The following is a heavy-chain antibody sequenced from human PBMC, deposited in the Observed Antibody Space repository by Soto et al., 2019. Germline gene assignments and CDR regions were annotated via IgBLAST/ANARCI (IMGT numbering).Heavy chain of an antibody. V-gene: IGHV2-5*01. J-gene: IGHJ6*02. CDR2: IYWNDDK. CDR3: AHGVFTIYYAIDV. Sequence: QITLKESGPTLVKPTQTLTLTCTFSGFSLTTSGVAVGWIRQSPGKALEWLALIYWNDDKRYSPSLNNRLTIAKDTSKNQVVLTMTNMEPVDTATYYCAHGVFTIYYAIDVWGQGTTVTVSS. D-gene: IGHD3-3*01. CDR1: GFSLTTSGVA.